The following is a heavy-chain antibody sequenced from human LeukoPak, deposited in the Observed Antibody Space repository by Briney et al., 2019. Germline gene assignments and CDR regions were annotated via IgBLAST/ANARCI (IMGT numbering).Heavy chain of an antibody. Sequence: PGGSLRLSCGASGFIFSDDWMHWVRQASGKGLVWIARINTDGRVTDYADSVKGRFTISRDNARNTVYLQMNSLITEDTALYFCTRSFGGSDDYWGQGTLVTVSS. J-gene: IGHJ4*02. CDR2: INTDGRVT. CDR1: GFIFSDDW. D-gene: IGHD4-23*01. V-gene: IGHV3-74*01. CDR3: TRSFGGSDDY.